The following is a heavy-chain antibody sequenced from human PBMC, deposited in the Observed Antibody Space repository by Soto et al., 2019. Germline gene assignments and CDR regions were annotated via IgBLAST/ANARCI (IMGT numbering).Heavy chain of an antibody. CDR2: IYWDDDK. CDR3: AHMRAAKFDS. Sequence: QITLKASGPTLVKPTQTLTLTCNDSGVSLSTSGVGVGWIRQPPGKALEWLALIYWDDDKRSSPSLKSRLTNTKDTSKNQVVLTMTNMAPVDTTTYYGAHMRAAKFDSWGRGTLVTVSS. D-gene: IGHD5-18*01. V-gene: IGHV2-5*02. CDR1: GVSLSTSGVG. J-gene: IGHJ4*02.